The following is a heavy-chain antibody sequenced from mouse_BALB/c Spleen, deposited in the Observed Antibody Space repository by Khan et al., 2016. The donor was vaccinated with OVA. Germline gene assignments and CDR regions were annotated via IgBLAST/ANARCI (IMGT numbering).Heavy chain of an antibody. V-gene: IGHV1-63*02. CDR1: GYTFTNYW. Sequence: VQLQQSGAELVRPGTSVKMSCKAAGYTFTNYWIGWVKQRPGHGLEWIGDIFPGGGYTNYNEKFKGKATLTADTSSSTAYMQLSSLTSEDSAICYCAIRGAARATCDYVDYWGQGTTLTVSS. CDR2: IFPGGGYT. D-gene: IGHD3-1*01. J-gene: IGHJ2*01. CDR3: AIRGAARATCDYVDY.